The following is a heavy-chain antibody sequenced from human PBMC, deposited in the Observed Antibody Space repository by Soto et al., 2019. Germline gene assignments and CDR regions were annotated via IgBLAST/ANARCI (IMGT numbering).Heavy chain of an antibody. CDR1: GFTFNDYV. J-gene: IGHJ4*02. CDR2: ISYDGSHG. V-gene: IGHV3-30-3*01. CDR3: ARDRLGFLEWATY. Sequence: QVQLVESGGGVVQPGRSLRLSCAASGFTFNDYVMHWVRKAPGKGLEWVAVISYDGSHGYYADSVKDRFTISRDNSNNTVYLQMNSLRTEDTAVYYCARDRLGFLEWATYWGQGTLVTVSS. D-gene: IGHD3-3*01.